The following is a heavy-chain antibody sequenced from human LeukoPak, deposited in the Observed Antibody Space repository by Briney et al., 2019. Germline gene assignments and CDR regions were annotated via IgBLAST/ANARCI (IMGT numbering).Heavy chain of an antibody. Sequence: PSETLSLTSTVSGGSISSYYWSWIRQPPGKGLEWIGYIYYSGSTNYNPSLKSRVTISVDTSKNQFSLKLSSVTAADTAVYYSARAHLQEDYYYYYGMDVWGQGTTVTVSS. J-gene: IGHJ6*02. CDR1: GGSISSYY. D-gene: IGHD4-11*01. V-gene: IGHV4-59*01. CDR3: ARAHLQEDYYYYYGMDV. CDR2: IYYSGST.